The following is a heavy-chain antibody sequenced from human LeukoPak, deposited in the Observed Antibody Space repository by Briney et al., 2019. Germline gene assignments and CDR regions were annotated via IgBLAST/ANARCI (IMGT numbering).Heavy chain of an antibody. V-gene: IGHV3-30-3*01. J-gene: IGHJ4*02. Sequence: GGSLRLSCAASGFTFSSYAMHWVRQAPGKGLEWVAVISYDGSNKYYADSVKGRFTIFRDNSKNTLYLQMNSLRAEDTAVYYCARMTTVTTYDYWGQGTLVTVSS. CDR3: ARMTTVTTYDY. CDR1: GFTFSSYA. D-gene: IGHD4-17*01. CDR2: ISYDGSNK.